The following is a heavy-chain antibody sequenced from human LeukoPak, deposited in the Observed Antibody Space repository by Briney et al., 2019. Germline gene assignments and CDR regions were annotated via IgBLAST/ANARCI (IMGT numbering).Heavy chain of an antibody. V-gene: IGHV1-24*01. CDR3: ARAAGGRFLEWLLPTYYYYHYMDV. CDR1: GYTLTELS. D-gene: IGHD3-3*01. CDR2: FDPEDGET. Sequence: ASVKVSCKVSGYTLTELSMHWVRQAPGKGLEWMGGFDPEDGETIYAQKFQGRVTMTEDTSTDTAYMELSSLRSEDTAVYYCARAAGGRFLEWLLPTYYYYHYMDVWGKGTTVTVSS. J-gene: IGHJ6*03.